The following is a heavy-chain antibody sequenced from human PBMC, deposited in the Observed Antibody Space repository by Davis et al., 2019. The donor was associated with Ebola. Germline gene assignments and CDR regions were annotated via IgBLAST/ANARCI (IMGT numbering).Heavy chain of an antibody. CDR1: GFTFSSYW. CDR3: AREMAIADYYDFWSSYYNYYYYGMDV. D-gene: IGHD3-3*01. CDR2: INSDGSST. V-gene: IGHV3-74*01. J-gene: IGHJ6*02. Sequence: GESLKISCAASGFTFSSYWMHWVRQAPGKGLVWVSRINSDGSSTSYADSVKGRFTISRDNAKNTLYLQMNSLRAEDTAVYYCAREMAIADYYDFWSSYYNYYYYGMDVWGQGTTVTVSS.